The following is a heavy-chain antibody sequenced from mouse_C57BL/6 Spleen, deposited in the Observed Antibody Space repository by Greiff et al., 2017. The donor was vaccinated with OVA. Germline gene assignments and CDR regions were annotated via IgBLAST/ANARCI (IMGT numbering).Heavy chain of an antibody. V-gene: IGHV1-69*01. CDR1: GYTFTSYW. CDR2: IDPSDSYT. Sequence: QVQLQQPGAELVMPGASVKLSCKASGYTFTSYWMHWVKQRPGQGLEWIGEIDPSDSYTNYNQKFKGKATLTVDTSSSTAYMQLSSLTSEDSAVYYCARGGTTVDYWGQGTTLTVSS. D-gene: IGHD1-1*01. J-gene: IGHJ2*01. CDR3: ARGGTTVDY.